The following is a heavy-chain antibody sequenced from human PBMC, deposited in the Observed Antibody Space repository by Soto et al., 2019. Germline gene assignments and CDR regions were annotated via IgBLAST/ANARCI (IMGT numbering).Heavy chain of an antibody. Sequence: SETLSLTCTVSGVSISSSSYYWGWIRQPPGKGLEWIGSIYHSGNTYYNPSLKSRVTISVDRSKNQFSLKLSSVTAADPAVYYGARVPARGGQETLVPVSS. CDR2: IYHSGNT. J-gene: IGHJ4*02. D-gene: IGHD2-2*01. CDR3: ARVPAR. V-gene: IGHV4-39*07. CDR1: GVSISSSSYY.